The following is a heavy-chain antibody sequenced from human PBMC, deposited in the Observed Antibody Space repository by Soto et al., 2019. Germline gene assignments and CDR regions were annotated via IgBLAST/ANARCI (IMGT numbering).Heavy chain of an antibody. J-gene: IGHJ4*02. Sequence: QLQLQESGSGLVKPSQTLSLTCAVSGGSISSGGYSWSWIRQPPGKGLEWIGYIYHSGSTYYNPSLQRRVNISVDKTKNQFSLKLSSVTAADTAVYYCASGLVTTLHYWGQGTLVTVSS. V-gene: IGHV4-30-2*01. D-gene: IGHD4-17*01. CDR3: ASGLVTTLHY. CDR1: GGSISSGGYS. CDR2: IYHSGST.